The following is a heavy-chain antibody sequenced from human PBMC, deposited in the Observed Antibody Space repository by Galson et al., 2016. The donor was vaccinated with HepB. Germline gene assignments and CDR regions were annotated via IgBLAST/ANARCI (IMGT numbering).Heavy chain of an antibody. D-gene: IGHD4-11*01. CDR3: AKGTTRLSDN. J-gene: IGHJ4*02. CDR1: GFAFSAYG. Sequence: SLRLSCAASGFAFSAYGMTWVRQAPRKGLEWVAAISTSGGSTDYADSVKGRFTISRDNSKNMLYLQMNSLRVEDSALYYCAKGTTRLSDNWGQGILVTVSS. CDR2: ISTSGGST. V-gene: IGHV3-23*01.